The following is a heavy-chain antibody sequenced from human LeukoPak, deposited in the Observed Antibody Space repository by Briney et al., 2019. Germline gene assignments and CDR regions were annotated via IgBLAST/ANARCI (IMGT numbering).Heavy chain of an antibody. V-gene: IGHV4-34*01. CDR2: INHSGST. Sequence: SETLSLTCAVYGGSFSGYYWSWIRQPPGKGLEWIGEINHSGSTNYNPSLKSRVTISVDTSKNQFSLKLSSVTAADTAVYYCARDGDSSGWTRSDYWGQGTLVTVSS. D-gene: IGHD6-19*01. J-gene: IGHJ4*02. CDR3: ARDGDSSGWTRSDY. CDR1: GGSFSGYY.